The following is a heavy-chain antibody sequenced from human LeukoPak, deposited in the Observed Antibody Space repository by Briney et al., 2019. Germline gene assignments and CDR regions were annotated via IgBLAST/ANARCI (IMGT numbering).Heavy chain of an antibody. CDR2: MNPNSGNT. CDR3: ARGIWKGNRSSYYYMDV. CDR1: GYTFITYD. J-gene: IGHJ6*03. V-gene: IGHV1-8*01. D-gene: IGHD2/OR15-2a*01. Sequence: ASVKVSCKASGYTFITYDINWVRQATGQGLEWMGWMNPNSGNTGYAQKFQGRVTMTRNTSISTAYMELSSLRSEDTAVYYCARGIWKGNRSSYYYMDVWGKGTTVTISS.